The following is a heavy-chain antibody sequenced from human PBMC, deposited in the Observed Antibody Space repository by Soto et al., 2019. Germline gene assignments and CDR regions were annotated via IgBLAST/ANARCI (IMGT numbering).Heavy chain of an antibody. D-gene: IGHD5-18*01. J-gene: IGHJ4*02. V-gene: IGHV3-23*01. CDR1: GFTFSSFA. Sequence: EVQLLESGGGLVQPGGSLRLSCAASGFTFSSFALSWVRQAPGKGLQWVSAISGSGGDTDHADSVKGRLTISRDNSKNTLFLQMNSLRAEDTAIYYCAGPGYSSQDYWGQGTLVTVSS. CDR3: AGPGYSSQDY. CDR2: ISGSGGDT.